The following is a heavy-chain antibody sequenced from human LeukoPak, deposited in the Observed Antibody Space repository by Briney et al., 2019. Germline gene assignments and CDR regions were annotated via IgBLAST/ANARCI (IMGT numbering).Heavy chain of an antibody. V-gene: IGHV4-4*09. CDR1: GASISSYY. J-gene: IGHJ4*02. D-gene: IGHD7-27*01. CDR2: IYTGGNT. Sequence: SETLSLTCTVSGASISSYYWSWIRQPPGKGLEWIGYIYTGGNTSYNPSLKSRVTISWDTSKNQFSLKLSSVTAADTGVYYCARASWEYDYWGQGTLVTVSS. CDR3: ARASWEYDY.